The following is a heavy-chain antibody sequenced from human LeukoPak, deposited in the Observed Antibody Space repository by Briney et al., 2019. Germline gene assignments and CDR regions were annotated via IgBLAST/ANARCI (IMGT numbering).Heavy chain of an antibody. V-gene: IGHV4-39*01. CDR1: GGSISSSDYY. D-gene: IGHD6-25*01. Sequence: PSETLSLTCTLSGGSISSSDYYWGWIRQPPGRGLEWIGTIYYSGSTSYNPSLKSRVTLSVDTSKNQFSLKLSYVTGADTAVYYCARHHRSGYYEVDYWGQGTLASVSS. CDR2: IYYSGST. CDR3: ARHHRSGYYEVDY. J-gene: IGHJ4*02.